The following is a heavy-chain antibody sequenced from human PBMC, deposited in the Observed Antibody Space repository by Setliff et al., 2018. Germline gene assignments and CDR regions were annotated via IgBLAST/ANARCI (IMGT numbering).Heavy chain of an antibody. V-gene: IGHV4-61*05. Sequence: SETLSLTCTVSGGSISSTTDYWGWIRQPPGKGLEWIGYIYYSGSTNYNPSLKSRVTISVDTSKNQFSLKLSSVTAADTAVYYCARQRHGGAGAHDYWGQGTLVTVSS. D-gene: IGHD3-16*01. J-gene: IGHJ4*02. CDR2: IYYSGST. CDR1: GGSISSTTDY. CDR3: ARQRHGGAGAHDY.